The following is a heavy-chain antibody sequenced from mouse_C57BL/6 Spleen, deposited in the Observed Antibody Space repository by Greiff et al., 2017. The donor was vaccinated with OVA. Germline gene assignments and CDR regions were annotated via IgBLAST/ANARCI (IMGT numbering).Heavy chain of an antibody. CDR2: ISDGGSYT. Sequence: DVHLVESGGGLVKPGGSLKLSCAASGFTFSSYAMSWVRQTPEKRLEWVATISDGGSYTYYPDNVKGRFTITRDNAKNNRYLQMSHLKSEDTAMYYCARDDVYAMDYWGQGTSVTVSS. CDR1: GFTFSSYA. V-gene: IGHV5-4*01. J-gene: IGHJ4*01. CDR3: ARDDVYAMDY.